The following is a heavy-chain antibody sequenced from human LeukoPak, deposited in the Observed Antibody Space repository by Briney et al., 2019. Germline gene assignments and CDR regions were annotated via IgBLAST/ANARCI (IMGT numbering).Heavy chain of an antibody. Sequence: SETLSLTCTVSGGSISSSSYYWGWIRQPPGKGLEWIGSIYYSGSTYYNPSLKSRITISVDTSKNHFSLKLSSVTAADTAVYYCARDQGIAALSYWGQGTLVTVSS. D-gene: IGHD6-6*01. CDR2: IYYSGST. J-gene: IGHJ4*02. V-gene: IGHV4-39*07. CDR1: GGSISSSSYY. CDR3: ARDQGIAALSY.